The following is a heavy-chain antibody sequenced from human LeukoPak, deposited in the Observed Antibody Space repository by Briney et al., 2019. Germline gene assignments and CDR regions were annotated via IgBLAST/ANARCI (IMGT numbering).Heavy chain of an antibody. CDR1: GFTFSSYA. V-gene: IGHV3-23*01. CDR2: INVEGTIT. Sequence: GGSLRLSCAASGFTFSSYAMSWVRQVPGKGLLWVARINVEGTITTYADSVKGRFTISRDNSKNTLYLQMNSLRAEDTAVYYCAKRANSSPRHFDYWGQGTLVTVSS. J-gene: IGHJ4*02. CDR3: AKRANSSPRHFDY. D-gene: IGHD6-13*01.